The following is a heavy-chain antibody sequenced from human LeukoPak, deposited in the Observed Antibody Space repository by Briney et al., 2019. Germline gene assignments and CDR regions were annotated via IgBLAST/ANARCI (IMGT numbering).Heavy chain of an antibody. J-gene: IGHJ3*02. Sequence: GGSLRLSCAASGFTFSSYGMHWVRQAPGKGLEWVAFIRYDGSNKYYADSVKGRFTISRGNSKNTLYLQMNSLRAEDTAVYYCAKVASHNDAFGIWGQGTMVTVSS. CDR3: AKVASHNDAFGI. CDR1: GFTFSSYG. V-gene: IGHV3-30*02. CDR2: IRYDGSNK. D-gene: IGHD6-6*01.